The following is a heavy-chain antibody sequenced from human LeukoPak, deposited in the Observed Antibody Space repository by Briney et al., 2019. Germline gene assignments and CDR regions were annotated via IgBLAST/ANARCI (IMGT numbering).Heavy chain of an antibody. V-gene: IGHV3-23*01. J-gene: IGHJ4*02. CDR1: GFSFSNNA. CDR3: AKDILNLEFDY. D-gene: IGHD3-3*01. CDR2: SGSDGGT. Sequence: GGSLRLSCAASGFSFSNNAMSWVRQAPGKGLEWVSASGSDGGTYYADSVKGRFTISRDKSKNTLYLQMNSLRAEDTAVYYCAKDILNLEFDYWGQGTLVTVSS.